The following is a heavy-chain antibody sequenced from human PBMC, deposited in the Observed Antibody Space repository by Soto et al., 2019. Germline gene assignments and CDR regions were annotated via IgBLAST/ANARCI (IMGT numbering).Heavy chain of an antibody. CDR3: ARRYGSAFDY. CDR1: GDSISSYY. J-gene: IGHJ4*02. D-gene: IGHD6-25*01. Sequence: QVQLQESGPGLVKPSETLSLTCTVSGDSISSYYWSWIRQPPGKGLEWIGYIYYSGSTNYNPSLKSRVTISVDTSKTQFSLKLSSVTAAATAVYYCARRYGSAFDYWGQGTLVTVSS. CDR2: IYYSGST. V-gene: IGHV4-59*08.